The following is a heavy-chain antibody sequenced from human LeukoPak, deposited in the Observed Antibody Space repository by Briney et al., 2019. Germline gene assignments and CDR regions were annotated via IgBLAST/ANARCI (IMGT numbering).Heavy chain of an antibody. CDR2: ISAYNGNT. J-gene: IGHJ5*02. Sequence: ASVKVSCKASGYTFTSYGISWVRQAPGQGLKWMGWISAYNGNTNYAQKLQGRVTMTTDTSTSTAYMELRSLRSDDTAVYYCARAFSVVPAASRWFDPWGQGTLVTVSS. CDR1: GYTFTSYG. V-gene: IGHV1-18*01. CDR3: ARAFSVVPAASRWFDP. D-gene: IGHD2-2*01.